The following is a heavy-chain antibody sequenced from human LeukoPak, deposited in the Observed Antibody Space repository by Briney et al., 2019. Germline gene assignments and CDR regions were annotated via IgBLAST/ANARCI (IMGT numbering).Heavy chain of an antibody. Sequence: SETLSLTCAVYGGSFSGYYWSWIRQPPGKGLEWIGEINHSGSTNYNPSLKRRVTISVDTAKNQFSLKLSSVTAADTAVYYCARGLDIVVVPAARGVYYFDYWGQGTLVTVSS. V-gene: IGHV4-34*01. D-gene: IGHD2-2*01. CDR1: GGSFSGYY. CDR3: ARGLDIVVVPAARGVYYFDY. CDR2: INHSGST. J-gene: IGHJ4*02.